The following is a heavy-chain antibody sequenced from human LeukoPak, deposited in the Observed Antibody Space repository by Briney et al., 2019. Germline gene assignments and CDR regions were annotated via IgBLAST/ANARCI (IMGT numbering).Heavy chain of an antibody. J-gene: IGHJ4*02. CDR3: ARDKIVGPTRFDY. Sequence: GSLRLSCVASGFTFSSYWMSWVRQAPGKGPEWVANIKQESGEIYYVDSVGGRFTISRDNAKNSLYLQMNSLRAEDTAVYYCARDKIVGPTRFDYWGQGILVTVSS. V-gene: IGHV3-7*01. CDR2: IKQESGEI. CDR1: GFTFSSYW. D-gene: IGHD1-26*01.